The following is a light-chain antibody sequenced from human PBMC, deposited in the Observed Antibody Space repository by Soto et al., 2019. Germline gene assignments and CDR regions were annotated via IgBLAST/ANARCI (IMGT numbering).Light chain of an antibody. CDR1: SSDVGGYNR. CDR3: SSYTTSSTLEGV. V-gene: IGLV2-14*01. CDR2: DVT. Sequence: QSALTQPASVSGSPGQSITIYCTGTSSDVGGYNRVSWYQQHPGKAPKLMIYDVTIRPSGVSDRLSGSKSGNTASLTISGLQAEDEAEYYCSSYTTSSTLEGVFGTEPKLTVL. J-gene: IGLJ1*01.